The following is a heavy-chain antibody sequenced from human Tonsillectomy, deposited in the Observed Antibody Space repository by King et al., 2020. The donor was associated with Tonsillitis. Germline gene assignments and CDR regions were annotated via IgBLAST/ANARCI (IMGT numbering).Heavy chain of an antibody. CDR1: GFTFSSYA. J-gene: IGHJ5*02. Sequence: VQLVESGGGVVQPGRSLRLSCAVSGFTFSSYAMHWVRRAPGKGLEWGAVISSDGSNKYYADYVKGRFTISRDNSKNTLYLQMNSLRAEDTAVYFCARGPGMGIFGVIDPWGQGTLVTVSS. V-gene: IGHV3-30*04. D-gene: IGHD3-3*01. CDR3: ARGPGMGIFGVIDP. CDR2: ISSDGSNK.